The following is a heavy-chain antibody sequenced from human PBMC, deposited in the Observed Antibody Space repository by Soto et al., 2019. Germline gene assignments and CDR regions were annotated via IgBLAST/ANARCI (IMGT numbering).Heavy chain of an antibody. Sequence: QVQLVQSGAEVKKPGASVKVSCKASGYTFTSYGISWVRQAPGQGLEWMGWVNAYNGNTNYAQKFQGRVTMTTDTXTSTAYMXXXXXXXXXTAVYYCAREAVSGRTGFDYWGQGTLVTVSS. CDR3: AREAVSGRTGFDY. J-gene: IGHJ4*02. V-gene: IGHV1-18*01. D-gene: IGHD6-19*01. CDR1: GYTFTSYG. CDR2: VNAYNGNT.